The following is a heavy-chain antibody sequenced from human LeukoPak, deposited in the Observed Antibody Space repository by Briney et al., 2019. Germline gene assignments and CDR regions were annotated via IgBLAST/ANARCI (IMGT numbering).Heavy chain of an antibody. J-gene: IGHJ5*02. D-gene: IGHD3-10*01. Sequence: SETLSLTCTVSGGSISNYYWNWIRQPPGKGLEWIGFIYSSGTTNYNPSLKSRLSFSIDTSKNQFSLKLSSVTAADTAVYYCARCLPGQAEITMLQNWFDPWGQGTLVTVSS. CDR2: IYSSGTT. V-gene: IGHV4-59*08. CDR3: ARCLPGQAEITMLQNWFDP. CDR1: GGSISNYY.